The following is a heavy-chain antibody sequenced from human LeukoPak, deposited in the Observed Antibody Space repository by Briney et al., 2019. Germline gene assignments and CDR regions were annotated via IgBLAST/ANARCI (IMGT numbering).Heavy chain of an antibody. CDR1: GGSFSGYY. Sequence: PSETLSLTCAVYGGSFSGYYWSWIRQPPGKGLEWLGEINHSGSTNYNPSLKSRVTISVDTSKNQFSLKLSSVTAADTAVYYCARGRRSDIVVVPAAYNWFDPWGQGTLVTVSS. CDR3: ARGRRSDIVVVPAAYNWFDP. CDR2: INHSGST. J-gene: IGHJ5*02. D-gene: IGHD2-2*01. V-gene: IGHV4-34*01.